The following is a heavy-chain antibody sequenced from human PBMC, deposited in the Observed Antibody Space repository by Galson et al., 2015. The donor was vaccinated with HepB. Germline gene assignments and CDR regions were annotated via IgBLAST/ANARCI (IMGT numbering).Heavy chain of an antibody. Sequence: SLRLSCAASGFTVSSNYMSWVRQAPGKGLEWVSVIYTGGNTYYADSVKGRFTISRDNSKSTLYLQMNSLRAEDTAVYYCARDQGDDYVNYYHYHGMDVWGQGTTVTVSS. CDR1: GFTVSSNY. V-gene: IGHV3-66*02. CDR3: ARDQGDDYVNYYHYHGMDV. CDR2: IYTGGNT. J-gene: IGHJ6*02. D-gene: IGHD4-17*01.